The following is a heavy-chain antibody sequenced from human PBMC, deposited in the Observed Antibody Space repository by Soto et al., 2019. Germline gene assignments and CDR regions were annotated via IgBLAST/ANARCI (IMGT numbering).Heavy chain of an antibody. D-gene: IGHD3-16*01. CDR2: INSGSDTI. V-gene: IGHV3-48*02. CDR3: ARPHLDRPTYYGLDV. Sequence: PGGSLRLSCAASGVTLSAYSMNWVRQAPGKGLEWISFINSGSDTIYYGDSVKGRFTISRDNAKNALYLQMNSLRDDDTAVYYCARPHLDRPTYYGLDVWGQGTTVTVSS. CDR1: GVTLSAYS. J-gene: IGHJ6*02.